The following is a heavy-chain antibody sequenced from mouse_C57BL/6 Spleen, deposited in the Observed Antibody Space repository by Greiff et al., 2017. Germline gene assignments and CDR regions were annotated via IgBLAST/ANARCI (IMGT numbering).Heavy chain of an antibody. CDR3: ARRRLGAMDY. J-gene: IGHJ4*01. CDR2: IDPSDSYT. D-gene: IGHD1-1*01. V-gene: IGHV1-50*01. CDR1: GYTFTSYW. Sequence: QVQLQQPGAELVKPGASVKLSCKASGYTFTSYWMQWVKQRPGQGLEWIGEIDPSDSYTNYNQKFKGKATLTVDTSSSTAYMQLSSLTSEDSAVYYCARRRLGAMDYWGQGTSVTVSS.